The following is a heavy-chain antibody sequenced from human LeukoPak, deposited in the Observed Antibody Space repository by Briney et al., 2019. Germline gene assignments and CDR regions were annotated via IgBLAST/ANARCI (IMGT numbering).Heavy chain of an antibody. J-gene: IGHJ3*02. V-gene: IGHV4-39*07. CDR1: GGSISSSSYY. CDR3: ARDVTSPGSYDSSGYNAFDI. D-gene: IGHD3-22*01. CDR2: IYYSGST. Sequence: SETLSLTCTVSGGSISSSSYYWGWIRQPPGKGLEWIGSIYYSGSTYYNPSLKSRVTISVDTSKNQFSLKLSSVTAADTAVYYCARDVTSPGSYDSSGYNAFDIWGQGTMVTVS.